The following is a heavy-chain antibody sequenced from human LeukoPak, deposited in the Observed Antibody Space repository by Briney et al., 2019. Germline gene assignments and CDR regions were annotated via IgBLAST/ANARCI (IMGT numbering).Heavy chain of an antibody. D-gene: IGHD3-9*01. CDR2: IWNDGSDE. V-gene: IGHV3-33*01. CDR1: GFIFSRYA. CDR3: ARERDYDILTGLDY. J-gene: IGHJ4*02. Sequence: GGSLRLSCAASGFIFSRYAMHWVRQTPGKGLEWVAAIWNDGSDENYADSVKGRFTISRDNSKNTLYLQMNSLRAEDTAVYYCARERDYDILTGLDYWGQGTLVTVSS.